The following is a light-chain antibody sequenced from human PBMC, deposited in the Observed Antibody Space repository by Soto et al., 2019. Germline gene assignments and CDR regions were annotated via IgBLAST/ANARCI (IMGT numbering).Light chain of an antibody. CDR1: RGIYTH. CDR3: QQYNSYPWT. J-gene: IGKJ1*01. Sequence: DIQMAQSPSSLSASVGDRVTITCRASRGIYTHLAWYQQKPGNAPKLLIYGASTLQSGVPSRFSASGSGTEFTLTISSLQPEDFATYYCQQYNSYPWTFGQGTKVDIK. V-gene: IGKV1-27*01. CDR2: GAS.